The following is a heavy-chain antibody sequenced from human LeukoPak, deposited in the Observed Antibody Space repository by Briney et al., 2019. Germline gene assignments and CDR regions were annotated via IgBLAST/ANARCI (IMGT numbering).Heavy chain of an antibody. V-gene: IGHV3-23*01. CDR2: ISGSGGST. CDR3: AKDPHYQLLGNYFDY. Sequence: GGSLRLSCAVSGFTFSSYAMSWVRQAPGKGLEWVSAISGSGGSTYYGDSVKGRFTVSRDNSKNTLYLQMNSLRAEDTAVYYCAKDPHYQLLGNYFDYWGQGTLVTVSS. J-gene: IGHJ4*02. D-gene: IGHD2-2*01. CDR1: GFTFSSYA.